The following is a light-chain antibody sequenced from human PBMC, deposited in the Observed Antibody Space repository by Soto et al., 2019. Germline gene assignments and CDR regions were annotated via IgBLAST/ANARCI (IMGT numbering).Light chain of an antibody. CDR1: QSVDSSY. CDR3: QHSGSSIYT. Sequence: ENVLTQSPGTLSLSPGERATLSCRASQSVDSSYLAWYQQKPGQAPRLLIYGTSSRATGIPDRFSGSGSGTDFTLTINRLEPEDSAVYYCQHSGSSIYTCGQGTKLEIK. CDR2: GTS. J-gene: IGKJ2*01. V-gene: IGKV3-20*01.